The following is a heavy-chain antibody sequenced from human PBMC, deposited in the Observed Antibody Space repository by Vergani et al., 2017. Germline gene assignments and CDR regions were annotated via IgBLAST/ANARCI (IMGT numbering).Heavy chain of an antibody. J-gene: IGHJ4*02. CDR3: AKQYFVSKNYLFDY. D-gene: IGHD3-9*01. CDR1: EFTFSNYA. CDR2: ISGSGVSA. Sequence: EVQLLESGGGLVQPGGSLRLTCAASEFTFSNYAMNWVRQAPGKGLDWVSGISGSGVSACSTDSVMGRFTISRDNSKNMLFLPMNNLRTEDTAIYYCAKQYFVSKNYLFDYWGQGTLVTVSS. V-gene: IGHV3-23*01.